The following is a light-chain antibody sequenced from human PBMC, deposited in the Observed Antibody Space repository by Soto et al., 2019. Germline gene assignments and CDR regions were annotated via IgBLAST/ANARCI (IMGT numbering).Light chain of an antibody. CDR1: SSDVGTYTL. CDR2: EGS. V-gene: IGLV2-23*03. J-gene: IGLJ2*01. Sequence: QSALTQPASVSGSPGQSITISCTGTSSDVGTYTLVSWYQQHPGKAPKLMIYEGSKRPSGVSNRFSGSKSGNTGSLTISGLQAEDEADYYCCSFVGSSTFVFGGGTQLTVL. CDR3: CSFVGSSTFV.